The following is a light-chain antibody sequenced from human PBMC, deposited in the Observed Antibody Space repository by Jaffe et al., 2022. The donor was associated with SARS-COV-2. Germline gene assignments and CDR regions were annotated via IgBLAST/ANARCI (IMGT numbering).Light chain of an antibody. V-gene: IGLV3-1*01. J-gene: IGLJ1*01. CDR2: QDA. CDR1: DLGAKY. CDR3: QAWDSSTYV. Sequence: SYELTQPPSVSVSPGQTASISCSGDDLGAKYACWYQQKPGQSPVLLIYQDAKRPSGIPERFSGSKSGNTATLTISGTQAVDEADYYCQAWDSSTYVFGPGTKVTVL.